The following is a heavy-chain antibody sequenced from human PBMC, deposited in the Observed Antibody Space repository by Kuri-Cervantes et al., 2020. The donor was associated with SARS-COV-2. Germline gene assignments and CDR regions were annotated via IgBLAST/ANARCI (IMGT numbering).Heavy chain of an antibody. Sequence: LSLTCAVSGYSISSGYYWGWIRQPPGKGLEWVSYISSSGSTIYYADSVKGRFTISRDNAKNSLYLQMNSLRAEDTAVYYCVRDGDHWNFDYWGQGTLVTVSS. CDR1: GYSISSGYY. CDR2: ISSSGSTI. CDR3: VRDGDHWNFDY. J-gene: IGHJ4*02. V-gene: IGHV3-11*04. D-gene: IGHD1-1*01.